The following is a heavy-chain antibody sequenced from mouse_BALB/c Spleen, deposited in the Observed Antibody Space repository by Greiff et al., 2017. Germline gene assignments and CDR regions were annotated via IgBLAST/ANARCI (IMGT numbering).Heavy chain of an antibody. Sequence: EVKVEESGGGLVQPGGSMKLSCVASGFTFSNYWMNWVRQSPEKGLEWVAEIRLKSNNYATHYAESVKGRFTISRDDSKSSVYLQMNNLRAEDTGIYYCTSLNYYAMDYWGQGTSVTVSS. CDR1: GFTFSNYW. CDR2: IRLKSNNYAT. J-gene: IGHJ4*01. CDR3: TSLNYYAMDY. V-gene: IGHV6-6*02.